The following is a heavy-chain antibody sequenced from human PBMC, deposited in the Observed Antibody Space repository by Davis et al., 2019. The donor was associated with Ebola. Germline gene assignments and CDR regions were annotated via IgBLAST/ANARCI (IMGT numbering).Heavy chain of an antibody. CDR1: GYTFTSYA. V-gene: IGHV1-3*01. J-gene: IGHJ5*02. CDR2: INAGTGKT. CDR3: AKPGAAPPGNWFDT. D-gene: IGHD6-13*01. Sequence: ASVKVSCKASGYTFTSYAIHWVRQAPGQRLEWMGWINAGTGKTKFSQKFQDRVTITRDTSASTAYLDLSSLTSDDTAVYYCAKPGAAPPGNWFDTWGQGTLVTVSS.